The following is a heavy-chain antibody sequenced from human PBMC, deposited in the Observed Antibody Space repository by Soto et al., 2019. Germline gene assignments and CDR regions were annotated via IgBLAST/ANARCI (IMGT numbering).Heavy chain of an antibody. Sequence: EVQLLESGGGLVQPGGSLRISCAASGFTFSNYGMSWVRQAPGKGLEWVSGISASGNSTYYADSVKGRFTISRDNSKNTLYLQVNSLRAEDTAVYYCAKDYGDQINPYFDYWGQGTLVTVSS. CDR2: ISASGNST. V-gene: IGHV3-23*01. J-gene: IGHJ4*02. CDR3: AKDYGDQINPYFDY. CDR1: GFTFSNYG. D-gene: IGHD4-17*01.